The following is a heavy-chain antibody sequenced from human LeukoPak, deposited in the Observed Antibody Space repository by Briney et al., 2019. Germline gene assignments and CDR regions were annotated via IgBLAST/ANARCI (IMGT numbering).Heavy chain of an antibody. J-gene: IGHJ4*02. V-gene: IGHV3-48*04. Sequence: GGSLRLSCAASGFTFSSYSMNWVRQTPGKGLEWISYISSSSTIYYADSVKGRFTISRDNANNSLYLQMNSLRAEDTAVYYCARAYGDYVGYWGQGTLVTVSS. CDR2: ISSSSTI. CDR1: GFTFSSYS. CDR3: ARAYGDYVGY. D-gene: IGHD4-17*01.